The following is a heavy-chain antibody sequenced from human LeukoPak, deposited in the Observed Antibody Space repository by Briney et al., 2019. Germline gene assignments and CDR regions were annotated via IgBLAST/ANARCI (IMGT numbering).Heavy chain of an antibody. D-gene: IGHD4-11*01. CDR3: ARRIMTTVTNYYYYMDV. Sequence: GGSLRLSCAASGFTFSSYAMHWVRQAPGKGLKWVAVISYDGSNKYYADSVKGRFTISRDNSKNTLYLQMNSLRAEDTAVYYCARRIMTTVTNYYYYMDVWGKGTTVTVSS. V-gene: IGHV3-30*04. J-gene: IGHJ6*03. CDR1: GFTFSSYA. CDR2: ISYDGSNK.